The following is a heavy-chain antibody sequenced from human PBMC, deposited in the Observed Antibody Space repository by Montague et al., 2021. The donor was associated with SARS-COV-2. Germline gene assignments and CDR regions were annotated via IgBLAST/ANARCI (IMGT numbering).Heavy chain of an antibody. CDR3: ARSESPSYSSSPFDY. CDR2: IYYSGST. D-gene: IGHD6-13*01. CDR1: GGSISSGGYY. J-gene: IGHJ4*02. V-gene: IGHV4-31*03. Sequence: TLSLTCIVPGGSISSGGYYWSWIRQHPGKGLEWIGYIYYSGSTYYNPSHKSRLSISLDTSKNHFSLRLSSVTAADTAVYYCARSESPSYSSSPFDYWGQGTLVTVSS.